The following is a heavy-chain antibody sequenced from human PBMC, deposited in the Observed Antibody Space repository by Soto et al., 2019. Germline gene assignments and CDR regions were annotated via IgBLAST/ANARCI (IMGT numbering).Heavy chain of an antibody. CDR1: GYSFTSYW. CDR2: IDPSDSYT. D-gene: IGHD2-15*01. J-gene: IGHJ5*02. CDR3: ARGAHCSGGSCYSRTWFDP. Sequence: LKISCKGSGYSFTSYWISWVRQMPGKGLEWMGRIDPSDSYTNYSPSFQGHVTISADKSISTAYLQWSSLKASDTAMYYCARGAHCSGGSCYSRTWFDPWGQGTLVTVSS. V-gene: IGHV5-10-1*01.